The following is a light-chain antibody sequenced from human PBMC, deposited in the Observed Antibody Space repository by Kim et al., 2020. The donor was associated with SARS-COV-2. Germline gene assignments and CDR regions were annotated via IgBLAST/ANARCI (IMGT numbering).Light chain of an antibody. CDR2: CAS. CDR3: QQYNDWPPT. CDR1: QSGSST. Sequence: PRAKAPLSHRASQSGSSTLAWYQQKPCPSPRLLIYCASTRATGIPSRFSCNGSGTEFTLTISSLQSEDFAVYFCQQYNDWPPTFGQGTKVDIK. V-gene: IGKV3-15*01. J-gene: IGKJ1*01.